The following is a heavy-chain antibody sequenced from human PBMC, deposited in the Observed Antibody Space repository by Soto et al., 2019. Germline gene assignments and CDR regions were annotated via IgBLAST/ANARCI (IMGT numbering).Heavy chain of an antibody. Sequence: QVQLVQSGAEVKKPGASVKVSCKASGYTFTSYGISWVRQAPGQGLEWMGWISAYNGNTKNAQKPQGRDTMTTDTATNTDYMDQRSLRSDDTAVSYSTSASPPVDYWGQGPLVTVSS. V-gene: IGHV1-18*01. J-gene: IGHJ4*02. CDR2: ISAYNGNT. CDR3: TSASPPVDY. CDR1: GYTFTSYG.